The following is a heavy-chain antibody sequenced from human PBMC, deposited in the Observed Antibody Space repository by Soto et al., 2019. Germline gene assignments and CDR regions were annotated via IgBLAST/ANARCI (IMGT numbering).Heavy chain of an antibody. J-gene: IGHJ4*02. CDR2: IYYSGST. D-gene: IGHD3-22*01. CDR1: GGSISSGDYY. CDR3: ARDYYDSSGFHY. Sequence: SETLSLTCTVSGGSISSGDYYWSWLRQPPGKGLEWIGYIYYSGSTYYNPSLKSRVTISVDTSKNQFSLKLSSVTAADTAVYYCARDYYDSSGFHYWGQGTLVTVSS. V-gene: IGHV4-30-4*01.